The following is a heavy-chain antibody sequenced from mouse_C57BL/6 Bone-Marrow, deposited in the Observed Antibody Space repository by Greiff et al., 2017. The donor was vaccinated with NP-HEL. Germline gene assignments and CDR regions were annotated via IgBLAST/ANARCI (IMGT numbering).Heavy chain of an antibody. J-gene: IGHJ2*01. V-gene: IGHV1-55*01. CDR2: IYPGSGST. D-gene: IGHD2-3*01. Sequence: VQLQQPGAELVKPGASVKLSCKASGYTFTSYWITWVKQRPGQGLEWIGDIYPGSGSTNYNEKFKSKATLTVDTSSSTAYMQLSSLPSEDSAVYYCARWVGYYNWGQGTTLTVSS. CDR1: GYTFTSYW. CDR3: ARWVGYYN.